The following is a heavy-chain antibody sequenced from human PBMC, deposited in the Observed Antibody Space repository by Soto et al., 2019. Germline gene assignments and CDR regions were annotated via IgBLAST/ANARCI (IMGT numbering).Heavy chain of an antibody. CDR3: TRDGGSYNDFDY. D-gene: IGHD1-26*01. CDR2: ISSHGGEA. J-gene: IGHJ4*02. CDR1: GLIFSNYA. Sequence: EVQLVESAGGLVHPGGSLRLSCAASGLIFSNYAMHWVRQATGKGLEYLSSISSHGGEASYARSVKDRFTISRDNSKHTLYLQMGMLRVEDMAVYYCTRDGGSYNDFDYWGQGTMVTVSS. V-gene: IGHV3-64*01.